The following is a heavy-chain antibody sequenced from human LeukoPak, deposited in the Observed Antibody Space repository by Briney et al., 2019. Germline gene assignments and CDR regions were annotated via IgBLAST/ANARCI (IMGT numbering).Heavy chain of an antibody. Sequence: GGSLRLSCAASGFTFSNHAMNWVRQAPGKGLEWVSVMSGSGGNAYYADSVKGRFTISRDNFRNTLFLQLNSLRAEDTAVYYCAKDWGMATITPYFDYWGQGTLVTVSS. CDR2: MSGSGGNA. J-gene: IGHJ4*02. V-gene: IGHV3-23*01. CDR3: AKDWGMATITPYFDY. CDR1: GFTFSNHA. D-gene: IGHD5-24*01.